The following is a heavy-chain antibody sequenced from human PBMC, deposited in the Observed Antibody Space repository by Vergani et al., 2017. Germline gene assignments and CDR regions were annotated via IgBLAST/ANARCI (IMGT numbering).Heavy chain of an antibody. CDR2: IIPICGTA. D-gene: IGHD6-6*01. CDR3: STLVGYNSSSDAFDI. Sequence: QVQLVQSGAEGKKPGSSVKVSCKASGGTVSSYAISWVRQAPGQGLEWMGGIIPICGTANYAQKFQGRVTITADKSTSTAYMELSSLRSEDTAVYYCSTLVGYNSSSDAFDIWGQGTMVTVSS. V-gene: IGHV1-69*06. CDR1: GGTVSSYA. J-gene: IGHJ3*02.